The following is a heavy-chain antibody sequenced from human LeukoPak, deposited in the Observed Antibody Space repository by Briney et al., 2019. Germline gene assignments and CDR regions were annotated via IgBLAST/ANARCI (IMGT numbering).Heavy chain of an antibody. J-gene: IGHJ4*02. CDR2: ISGGGGGT. D-gene: IGHD3-9*01. CDR3: ARGQAYYDILTGYYSDDY. CDR1: GFTFSSYA. V-gene: IGHV3-23*01. Sequence: GGSLRLSCAASGFTFSSYAMSWVRQAPGKGLEWVSSISGGGGGTFYADSVKGRFTISRDNSKNTLYLQMNSLRAEDTAVYYCARGQAYYDILTGYYSDDYWGQGTLVTVSS.